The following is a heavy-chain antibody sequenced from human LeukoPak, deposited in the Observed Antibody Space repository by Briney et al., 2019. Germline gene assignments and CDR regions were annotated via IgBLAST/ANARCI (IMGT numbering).Heavy chain of an antibody. V-gene: IGHV4-34*01. Sequence: PSETLSLTCAVYGGSFSGYYLSWIRQPPGKGLEWIGEINHSGSTNYNPSLKTRVNISVDPSKHQFSLKLSSVTAADTAVYFCARGPYSYDSSGAFDIWGQGTMVTVSS. CDR2: INHSGST. J-gene: IGHJ3*02. CDR1: GGSFSGYY. D-gene: IGHD3-22*01. CDR3: ARGPYSYDSSGAFDI.